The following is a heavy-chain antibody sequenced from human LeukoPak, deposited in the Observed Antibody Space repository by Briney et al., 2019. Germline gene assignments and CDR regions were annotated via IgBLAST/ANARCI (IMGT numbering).Heavy chain of an antibody. CDR3: ASPSSWYHFYFDY. CDR1: GGSFSGYY. V-gene: IGHV4-34*01. D-gene: IGHD6-13*01. Sequence: SETLSLTCAVYGGSFSGYYWSWIRQPPGKGLEWIGEIKHSGSTNYNPSLKSRVTISVDTSKNQFSLKLSSVTAADTAVYYCASPSSWYHFYFDYWGQGTLVTVSS. J-gene: IGHJ4*02. CDR2: IKHSGST.